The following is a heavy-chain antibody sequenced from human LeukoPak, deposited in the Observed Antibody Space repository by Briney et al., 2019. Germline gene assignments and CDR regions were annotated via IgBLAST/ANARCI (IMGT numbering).Heavy chain of an antibody. CDR3: AREVRIAAAVIYDY. D-gene: IGHD6-13*01. J-gene: IGHJ4*02. Sequence: SQTLSLTCTVSGGSISSGDYYWTWIRQHPGKGLEWIGYIYYSGSTYYNPSLKSRVTISVDTSKSQFSLNLSSVTAADTAVYYCAREVRIAAAVIYDYWGQGTLVTVSS. V-gene: IGHV4-31*03. CDR2: IYYSGST. CDR1: GGSISSGDYY.